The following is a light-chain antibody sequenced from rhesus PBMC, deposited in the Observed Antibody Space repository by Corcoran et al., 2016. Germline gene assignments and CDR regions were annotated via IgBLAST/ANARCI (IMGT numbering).Light chain of an antibody. V-gene: IGKV1-74*01. J-gene: IGKJ2*01. CDR2: KAS. Sequence: DIQMTQSPSSLSASVGDRVTITCRASENVHNYLNWYQQKPGKAPKLLIYKASTLQSGVPSRFSGSGSGTDYTFTISSLQPEDGATYYCQHGYGTPYSFGQGTKVEIK. CDR3: QHGYGTPYS. CDR1: ENVHNY.